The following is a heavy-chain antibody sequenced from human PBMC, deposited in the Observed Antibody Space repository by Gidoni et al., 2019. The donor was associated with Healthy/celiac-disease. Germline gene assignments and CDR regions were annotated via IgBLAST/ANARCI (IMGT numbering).Heavy chain of an antibody. CDR3: ARESQPVNEVPAAHRGPHWFDP. V-gene: IGHV4-39*02. CDR1: GGSISSSSYY. CDR2: IYYSGST. Sequence: QLQLQESGPGLVKPSETLSLTCTVSGGSISSSSYYWGWIRQPPGKGLEWIGSIYYSGSTYYNPSLKSRVTISVDTSKNQFSLKLSSVTAADTAVYYCARESQPVNEVPAAHRGPHWFDPWGQGTLVTVSS. J-gene: IGHJ5*02. D-gene: IGHD2-2*01.